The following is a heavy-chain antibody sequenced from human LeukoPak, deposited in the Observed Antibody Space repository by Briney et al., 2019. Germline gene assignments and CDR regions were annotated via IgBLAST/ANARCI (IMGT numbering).Heavy chain of an antibody. V-gene: IGHV1-2*07. J-gene: IGHJ5*02. CDR3: ATEGSGSCYLSNLFVL. D-gene: IGHD3-10*01. Sequence: SVKLSCKASGYTFTGYYMHWVPRAPGQGREGMGWINPNSGGTNSTPHFQGRVTMSRDTSIRTGYMALSRLRSDDTAVYYCATEGSGSCYLSNLFVLWGEGTLCTVSS. CDR1: GYTFTGYY. CDR2: INPNSGGT.